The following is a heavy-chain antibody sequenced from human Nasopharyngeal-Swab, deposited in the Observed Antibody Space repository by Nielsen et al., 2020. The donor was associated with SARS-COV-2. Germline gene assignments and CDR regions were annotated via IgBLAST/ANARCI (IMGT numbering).Heavy chain of an antibody. D-gene: IGHD2-15*01. CDR3: AKDRGCSGGSCYVHWYFDL. Sequence: GESLKISCAASGFTFSGYAMSWVRQAPGKGLEWVSAIGGTGGSTYYADSVKGQFTISRDNSKNTLCLQMNSLRAEDTAVYYCAKDRGCSGGSCYVHWYFDLWGRGTLVTVSS. CDR2: IGGTGGST. CDR1: GFTFSGYA. J-gene: IGHJ2*01. V-gene: IGHV3-23*01.